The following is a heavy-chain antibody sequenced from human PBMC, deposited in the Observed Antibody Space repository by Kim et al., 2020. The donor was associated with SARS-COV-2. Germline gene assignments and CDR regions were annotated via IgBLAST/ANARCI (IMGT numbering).Heavy chain of an antibody. CDR3: AKGAGDLCFDY. CDR2: ISYDGSNK. CDR1: GFTFSSYG. J-gene: IGHJ4*02. D-gene: IGHD4-17*01. V-gene: IGHV3-30*18. Sequence: GGSLRLSCAASGFTFSSYGMHWVRQAPGKGLEWVAVISYDGSNKYYADSVKGRFTISRDNSKNTLYLQMNSLRAEDTAVYYCAKGAGDLCFDYWGQGTL.